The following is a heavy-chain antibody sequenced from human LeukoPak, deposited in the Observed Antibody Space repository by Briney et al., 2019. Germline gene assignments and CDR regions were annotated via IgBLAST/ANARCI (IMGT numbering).Heavy chain of an antibody. CDR3: ARDKGAVAGSPLDY. D-gene: IGHD6-19*01. CDR2: INPNSGGT. V-gene: IGHV1-2*04. CDR1: GYTFTGYY. J-gene: IGHJ4*02. Sequence: GASVKVSCKASGYTFTGYYMHWVRQAPGQGLEWMGWINPNSGGTNYAQKFQGWVTMTRDTSISTAYMELSSLRSEDTAVYYCARDKGAVAGSPLDYWGQGTLVTVSS.